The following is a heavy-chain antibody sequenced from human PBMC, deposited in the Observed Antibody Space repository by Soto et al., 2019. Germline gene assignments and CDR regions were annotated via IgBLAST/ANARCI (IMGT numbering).Heavy chain of an antibody. CDR1: GGSISSYY. J-gene: IGHJ6*02. Sequence: QVQLQESGPGLVKPSETLSLTCTVSGGSISSYYWSWIRQPPGKGLEWIGYIYYSGSTNYNPSLKSRVTISVDTSKNQFSLKLSSVTAADTAVYYCAREGLTGTIGLYYYSGMDVWGHGTTVTVSS. CDR3: AREGLTGTIGLYYYSGMDV. CDR2: IYYSGST. D-gene: IGHD1-7*01. V-gene: IGHV4-59*01.